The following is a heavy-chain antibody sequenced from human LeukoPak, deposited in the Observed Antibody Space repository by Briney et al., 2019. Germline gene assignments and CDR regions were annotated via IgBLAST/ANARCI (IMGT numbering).Heavy chain of an antibody. CDR2: IWYDGSNK. D-gene: IGHD6-19*01. CDR1: GFTFSSYG. Sequence: GGSLRLSCAASGFTFSSYGMHWVRQAPGKGLEWGAVIWYDGSNKYYADSVKGRFTISRDNSKNTLYLQMNSLRAEDTAVYYCARDSLDSSGWYYFDYWGQGTLVTVSS. CDR3: ARDSLDSSGWYYFDY. V-gene: IGHV3-33*01. J-gene: IGHJ4*02.